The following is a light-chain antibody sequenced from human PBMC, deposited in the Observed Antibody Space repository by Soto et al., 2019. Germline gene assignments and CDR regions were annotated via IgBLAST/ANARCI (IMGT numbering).Light chain of an antibody. CDR1: SSDVGASNY. CDR3: ASYTISSTPLYV. J-gene: IGLJ1*01. Sequence: QPVLTQPASVSGSPGQSITISCTGTSSDVGASNYVSWYQQYPGMAPKLMIYDVSNRPSGVSNRFSGSKSGNTASLTISGLQAEDEADYYCASYTISSTPLYVFGTGTKVTVL. CDR2: DVS. V-gene: IGLV2-14*01.